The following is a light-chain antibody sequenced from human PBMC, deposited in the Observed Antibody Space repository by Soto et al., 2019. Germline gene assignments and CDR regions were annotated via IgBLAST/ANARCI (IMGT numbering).Light chain of an antibody. CDR1: QSIGAS. V-gene: IGKV1-5*03. CDR2: KAS. CDR3: QQYNSSPLT. J-gene: IGKJ4*01. Sequence: DIQMTQSPSTLYASVGDRVTITCRASQSIGASLAWFQQKPGKAPNLLIYKASSLESGVPSRFSGSGSGTEFPLTISTLQPDDFATYYCQQYNSSPLTFGGGTKLEIK.